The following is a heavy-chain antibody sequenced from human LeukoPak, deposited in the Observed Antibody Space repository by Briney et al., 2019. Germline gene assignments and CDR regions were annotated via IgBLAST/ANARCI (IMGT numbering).Heavy chain of an antibody. Sequence: SETLSHTCTVSGGSVSSGSYYWGWIRQPPGKGLEWIGYIYYSASTNYNPSLKSRVTISVDTSNNQFSLKLSSVTAADTAVYYCARGSRGYSYGWGQGTLVTVSS. V-gene: IGHV4-61*01. CDR3: ARGSRGYSYG. CDR1: GGSVSSGSYY. J-gene: IGHJ4*02. CDR2: IYYSAST. D-gene: IGHD5-18*01.